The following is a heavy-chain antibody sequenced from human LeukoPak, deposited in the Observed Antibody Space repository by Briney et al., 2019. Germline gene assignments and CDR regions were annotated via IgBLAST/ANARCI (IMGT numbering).Heavy chain of an antibody. CDR3: ARDVPPYYDFWSGYYWFDP. J-gene: IGHJ5*02. V-gene: IGHV1-2*02. D-gene: IGHD3-3*01. Sequence: ASVKVSCKASGYTFTGYYMHWVRQAPGQGLEWMGWISPNSGGTNYAQKLQGRVTMTTDTSTSTAYMELRSLRSDDTAVYYCARDVPPYYDFWSGYYWFDPWGQGTLVTVSS. CDR2: ISPNSGGT. CDR1: GYTFTGYY.